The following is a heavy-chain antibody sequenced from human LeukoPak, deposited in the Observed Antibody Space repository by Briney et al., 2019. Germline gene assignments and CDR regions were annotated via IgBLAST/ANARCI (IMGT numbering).Heavy chain of an antibody. CDR2: IWYDGSNK. Sequence: GGSLRLSCAASGFTFSSYGMHWVRQAPGKGLEWVAIIWYDGSNKDYADSVKGRFTISRDNSNNTLYLQMNSLRAEDTAVYYCARDGSSSWYYFDYWGQGTLVTVSS. CDR1: GFTFSSYG. D-gene: IGHD6-13*01. V-gene: IGHV3-33*01. J-gene: IGHJ4*02. CDR3: ARDGSSSWYYFDY.